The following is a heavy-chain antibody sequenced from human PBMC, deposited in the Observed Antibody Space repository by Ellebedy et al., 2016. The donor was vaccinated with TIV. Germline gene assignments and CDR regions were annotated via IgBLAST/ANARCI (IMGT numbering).Heavy chain of an antibody. D-gene: IGHD3-22*01. CDR1: GFSFREYY. Sequence: GESLKISCAASGFSFREYYMSWIRQAPGKGLERVAYINHDGAIKYYADAVRGRFTVSRDNAENSLHLQMNSLRAEDTAVYYCARNRNDFDANGYWNYWGPGAQVTVSS. J-gene: IGHJ4*02. CDR3: ARNRNDFDANGYWNY. CDR2: INHDGAIK. V-gene: IGHV3-11*01.